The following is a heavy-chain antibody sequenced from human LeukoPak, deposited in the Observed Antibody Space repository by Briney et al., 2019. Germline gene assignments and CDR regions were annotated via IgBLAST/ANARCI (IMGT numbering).Heavy chain of an antibody. CDR1: GGSISRYY. D-gene: IGHD2-2*01. Sequence: SETLSLTCSVSGGSISRYYWSWIRQPPGKGLEWIGYIYYSGSTNYNPSLKSRVTISADTSKNQFSLKLSSVTAADTAVYYCARGEYQLLPFDYWGQGTLVTVSS. J-gene: IGHJ4*02. V-gene: IGHV4-59*01. CDR2: IYYSGST. CDR3: ARGEYQLLPFDY.